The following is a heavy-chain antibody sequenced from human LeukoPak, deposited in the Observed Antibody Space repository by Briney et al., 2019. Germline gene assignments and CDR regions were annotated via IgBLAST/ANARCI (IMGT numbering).Heavy chain of an antibody. CDR1: GFTFSSYS. CDR2: ISGDSRYI. Sequence: GGSLRLSCAASGFTFSSYSMNWVRQAPGKGLEWVSAISGDSRYIYYADSVRGRFTISRDNAENTLYLQMNSLRAEDTAVYYCAREVSGSYPYWGQGTLVTVSS. CDR3: AREVSGSYPY. V-gene: IGHV3-21*01. J-gene: IGHJ4*02. D-gene: IGHD1-26*01.